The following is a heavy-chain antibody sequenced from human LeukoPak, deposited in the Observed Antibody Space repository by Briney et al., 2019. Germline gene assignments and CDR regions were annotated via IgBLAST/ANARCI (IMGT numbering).Heavy chain of an antibody. J-gene: IGHJ4*02. V-gene: IGHV3-33*01. CDR1: GFTFSSYG. D-gene: IGHD3-10*01. Sequence: GGSLRLSCAASGFTFSSYGMHWVRQAPGKGLEWVALIWYDGSDKYYADSVKGRFTISRVNSKNTLHLQMNSLRAEDTAVYYCARGRVVIPEGPDYWGQGTLVTVSS. CDR3: ARGRVVIPEGPDY. CDR2: IWYDGSDK.